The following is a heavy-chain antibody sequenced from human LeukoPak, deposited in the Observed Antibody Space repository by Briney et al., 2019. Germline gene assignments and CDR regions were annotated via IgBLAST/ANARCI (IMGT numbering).Heavy chain of an antibody. CDR2: IRNKANSYAT. D-gene: IGHD3-22*01. V-gene: IGHV3-73*01. CDR3: ISYYDSSGYYYPTDY. J-gene: IGHJ4*02. Sequence: GGSLRLSCAASGFTSSGSTMHWVRQASGKGLEWVGRIRNKANSYATAYAASVKDRFTISRDDSQNTAYLQMNSLKTDDTAVYYCISYYDSSGYYYPTDYWGQGTLVTVSS. CDR1: GFTSSGST.